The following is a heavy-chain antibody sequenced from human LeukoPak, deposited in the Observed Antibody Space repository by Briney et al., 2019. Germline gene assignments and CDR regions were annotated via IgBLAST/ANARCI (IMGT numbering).Heavy chain of an antibody. J-gene: IGHJ3*02. Sequence: AGGSLRLSCAASGFTFSSYWMSWVRQVPGKGLEWVANIKQDGSEKYYVDSVKGRFTISRDNAKNSLYLQMNSLRAEDTAVYYCARAEMGTTIFGVVIRLDAFDIWGQGTMVTVSS. V-gene: IGHV3-7*01. CDR3: ARAEMGTTIFGVVIRLDAFDI. CDR2: IKQDGSEK. CDR1: GFTFSSYW. D-gene: IGHD3-3*01.